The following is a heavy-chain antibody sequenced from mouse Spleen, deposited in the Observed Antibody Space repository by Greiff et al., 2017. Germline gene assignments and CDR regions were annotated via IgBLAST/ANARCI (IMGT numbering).Heavy chain of an antibody. CDR1: GFTFSDYY. J-gene: IGHJ3*01. Sequence: EVKLMESGGGLVQPGGSLKLSCATSGFTFSDYYMYWVRQTPEKRLEWVAYISNGGGSTYYPDTVKGRFTISRDNAKNTLYLQMSRLKSEDTAMYYCARQTPYGNYGGFAYWGQGTLVTVSA. CDR3: ARQTPYGNYGGFAY. CDR2: ISNGGGST. D-gene: IGHD2-10*02. V-gene: IGHV5-12*02.